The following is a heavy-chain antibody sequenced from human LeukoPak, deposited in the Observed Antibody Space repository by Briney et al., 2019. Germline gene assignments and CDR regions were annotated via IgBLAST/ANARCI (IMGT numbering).Heavy chain of an antibody. CDR1: GGSFSGYY. J-gene: IGHJ6*02. CDR2: SNHSGDT. CDR3: ASSNSGSYYYGMDV. Sequence: SETLSLTCAVYGGSFSGYYWSWIRLVPGKGLEWIGESNHSGDTNYNPSLKSRVTISLDTSKNQFSLKLSSVTAADTAVYYCASSNSGSYYYGMDVWGQGTTVTVSS. D-gene: IGHD4-11*01. V-gene: IGHV4-34*01.